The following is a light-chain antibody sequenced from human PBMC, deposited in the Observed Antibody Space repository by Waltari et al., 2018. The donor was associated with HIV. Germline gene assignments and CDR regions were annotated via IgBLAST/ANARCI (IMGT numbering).Light chain of an antibody. Sequence: QSVLTQPPSVSEGPGQEVIISCSGRRSNIGVNAVNWYQHLPGKPPKLLGFYSDVLASGVSDRFSGSRSGTSASLAITGLQSDDEGLYYCAAWDDSLNVVVFGGGTKLSVL. CDR2: YSD. V-gene: IGLV1-36*01. CDR3: AAWDDSLNVVV. CDR1: RSNIGVNA. J-gene: IGLJ2*01.